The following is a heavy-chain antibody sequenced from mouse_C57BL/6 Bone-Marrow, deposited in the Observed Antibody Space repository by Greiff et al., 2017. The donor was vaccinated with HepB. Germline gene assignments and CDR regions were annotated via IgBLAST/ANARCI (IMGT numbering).Heavy chain of an antibody. V-gene: IGHV5-17*01. Sequence: EVKLVESGGGLVKPGGSLKLSCAASGFTFSDYGMHWVRQAPEKGLEWVAYISSGSSTIYYADTVKGRFTISRDNAKNTLFLQMTSLRSEDTAMYYCANLRQLRLHAMDYWGQGTSVTVSS. D-gene: IGHD3-2*02. CDR2: ISSGSSTI. CDR1: GFTFSDYG. CDR3: ANLRQLRLHAMDY. J-gene: IGHJ4*01.